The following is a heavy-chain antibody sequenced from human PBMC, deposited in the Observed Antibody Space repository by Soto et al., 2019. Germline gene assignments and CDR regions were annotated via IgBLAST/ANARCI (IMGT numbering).Heavy chain of an antibody. Sequence: QITLKESGPTLVRPTQTLTLTCTFSGFSLTTSGVGVGWIRQPPGKDLEWLAVIYWDDDKRYSSSLKSRLTITKDTSKNQVVLTMTNMDPVDTATYYCAHHPYYCLGSYSFEYWGQGTLVTVSS. D-gene: IGHD3-10*01. V-gene: IGHV2-5*02. CDR3: AHHPYYCLGSYSFEY. CDR1: GFSLTTSGVG. J-gene: IGHJ4*02. CDR2: IYWDDDK.